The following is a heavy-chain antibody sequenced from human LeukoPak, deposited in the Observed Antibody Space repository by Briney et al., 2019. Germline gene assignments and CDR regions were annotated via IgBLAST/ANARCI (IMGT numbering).Heavy chain of an antibody. CDR3: AKGVGSRSWYYFDY. Sequence: GGSLRLSCAASGFTFDDYAMHWVRQAPGKGLEWVSGISWNSGSIGYADSVKGRFTISGDNAKNSLYLQMNSLGAEDTALYYCAKGVGSRSWYYFDYWGQGTLVTVSS. V-gene: IGHV3-9*01. CDR1: GFTFDDYA. D-gene: IGHD3-10*01. CDR2: ISWNSGSI. J-gene: IGHJ4*02.